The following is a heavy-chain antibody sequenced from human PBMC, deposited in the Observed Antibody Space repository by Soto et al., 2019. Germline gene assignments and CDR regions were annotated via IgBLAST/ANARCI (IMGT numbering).Heavy chain of an antibody. V-gene: IGHV1-18*01. J-gene: IGHJ4*02. CDR1: GYSFATSG. D-gene: IGHD3-22*01. CDR2: ISAYNGNT. CDR3: ARAGPYYDSSGYAD. Sequence: QVKLVQSGTEVKKPGASMKVSCKASGYSFATSGISWVRQAPGQGLEWMGWISAYNGNTNYDQKLQDRIIMTTDTSTSTAYLELRSLRSDDTAVYYCARAGPYYDSSGYADWGQGPLVTVSS.